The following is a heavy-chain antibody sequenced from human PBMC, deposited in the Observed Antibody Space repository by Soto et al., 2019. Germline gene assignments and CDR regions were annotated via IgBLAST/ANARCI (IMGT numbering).Heavy chain of an antibody. CDR2: ITGSGGDT. J-gene: IGHJ4*02. Sequence: GSLRLSCAVSGFTFINYVMSWVRQAPGRGLEWVSAITGSGGDTYYADSVKGRFTISRDNSKNTLHLQMNSLRAEDTAIYYCVKGSASSRPYFFDCWGQGTLVTVSS. V-gene: IGHV3-23*01. D-gene: IGHD6-6*01. CDR3: VKGSASSRPYFFDC. CDR1: GFTFINYV.